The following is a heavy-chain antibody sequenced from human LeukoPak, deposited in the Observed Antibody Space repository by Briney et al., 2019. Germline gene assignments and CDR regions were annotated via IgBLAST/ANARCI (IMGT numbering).Heavy chain of an antibody. CDR3: AREFVGYYYGSGSYDLDY. CDR1: GLNFSSFI. V-gene: IGHV3-48*02. J-gene: IGHJ4*02. Sequence: TGGALRVSWAASGLNFSSFIMNLVRQAPGKGLELVSYISSSSITIYYADSVKGRFPSSRDNAKNSLYLQMNSLRDEDTAVYYCAREFVGYYYGSGSYDLDYWGQGTLVTVSS. CDR2: ISSSSITI. D-gene: IGHD3-10*01.